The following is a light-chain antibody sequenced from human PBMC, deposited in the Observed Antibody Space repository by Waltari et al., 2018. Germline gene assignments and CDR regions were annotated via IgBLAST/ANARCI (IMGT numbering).Light chain of an antibody. Sequence: DIVMTQSPLSLPVTPGEPASISCRSSQSLLLSNGFHYLDWYLQKPGQSPQLLIYLAFNRASGVPDRFSGSGSGTDFTLKISRVEAEDVGVYYCMQTLQSWTFGQGTKVEI. V-gene: IGKV2-28*01. CDR3: MQTLQSWT. CDR2: LAF. CDR1: QSLLLSNGFHY. J-gene: IGKJ1*01.